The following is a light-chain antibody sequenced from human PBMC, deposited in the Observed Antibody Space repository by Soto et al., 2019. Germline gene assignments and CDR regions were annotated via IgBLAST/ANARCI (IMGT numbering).Light chain of an antibody. J-gene: IGLJ2*01. V-gene: IGLV1-40*01. CDR3: QSYDNSLSGVV. CDR2: DND. CDR1: SSNIGAGFD. Sequence: QSVLTQPPSVSGAPGQRIIISCTGSSSNIGAGFDVHWYQHLPGTAPKLLVYDNDNRPSGLPARFSDSRSGTSASLAITSLQADDEADYYCQSYDNSLSGVVFGGGTKLPVL.